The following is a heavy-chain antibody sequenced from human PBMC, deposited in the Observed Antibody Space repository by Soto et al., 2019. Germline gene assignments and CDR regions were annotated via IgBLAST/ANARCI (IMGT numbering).Heavy chain of an antibody. CDR1: GYTFTSYD. CDR2: MNPNSGNT. CDR3: ARGAQPFYSSSSEAGFDP. D-gene: IGHD6-13*01. Sequence: QVQLVQSGAEVKKPGASVKVSCKASGYTFTSYDINWVRQATGQGLEWMGWMNPNSGNTGYAQKFQGRVTMTRNTSISTAYMELSSLRSEDTAVYYCARGAQPFYSSSSEAGFDPWGQGTLVTVFS. J-gene: IGHJ5*02. V-gene: IGHV1-8*01.